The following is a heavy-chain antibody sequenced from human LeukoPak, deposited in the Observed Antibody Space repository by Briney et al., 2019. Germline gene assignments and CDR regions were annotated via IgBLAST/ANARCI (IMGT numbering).Heavy chain of an antibody. V-gene: IGHV4-30-4*08. D-gene: IGHD2-2*01. CDR1: GGSISSGDYY. CDR3: ARVGHRYCSSTSCYVGAFDI. Sequence: TLSLTCTVSGGSISSGDYYWSWIRQPPGKGLEWIGYIYYSGSTYYNPSLKIRVTISVDTSKNQFYLKLSSVTAADTAVYYCARVGHRYCSSTSCYVGAFDIWGQGTMVTVSS. J-gene: IGHJ3*02. CDR2: IYYSGST.